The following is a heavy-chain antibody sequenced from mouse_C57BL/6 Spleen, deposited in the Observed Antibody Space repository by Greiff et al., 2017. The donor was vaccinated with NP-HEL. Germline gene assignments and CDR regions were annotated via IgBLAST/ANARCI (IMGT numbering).Heavy chain of an antibody. CDR3: ARDYSHFPDY. D-gene: IGHD2-12*01. V-gene: IGHV5-6*01. J-gene: IGHJ2*01. CDR1: GFTFSSYG. CDR2: ISSGGSYT. Sequence: EVQLMESGGDLVKPGGSLKLSCAASGFTFSSYGMSWVRQTPDKRLEWVATISSGGSYTYYPDSVKGRFTISRDNAKNTLYLQMSSLKSEDTAMYYCARDYSHFPDYWGKDTTLTVSS.